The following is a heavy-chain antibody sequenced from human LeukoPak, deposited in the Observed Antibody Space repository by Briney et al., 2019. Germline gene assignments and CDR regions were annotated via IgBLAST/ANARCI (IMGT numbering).Heavy chain of an antibody. V-gene: IGHV3-15*01. D-gene: IGHD4-23*01. J-gene: IGHJ4*02. CDR1: GFTFSSYA. Sequence: GGSLRLSCAASGFTFSSYATSWVRQAPGKGLEWVGRIKSKTDGGTTDYAAPVKGRFTISRDDSKNTLYLQMNSLKTEDTAVYYCTTDQAYGGNLLDYWGQGTLVTVSS. CDR2: IKSKTDGGTT. CDR3: TTDQAYGGNLLDY.